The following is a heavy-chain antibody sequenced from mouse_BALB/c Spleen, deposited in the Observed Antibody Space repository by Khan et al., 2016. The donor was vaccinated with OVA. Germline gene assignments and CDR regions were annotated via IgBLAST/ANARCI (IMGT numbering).Heavy chain of an antibody. V-gene: IGHV2-6-5*01. D-gene: IGHD2-10*02. CDR3: AKGVWSYYFALDY. CDR2: IWGGGTT. Sequence: QVQLKESGPGLVAPSQNLSITCTVSGFSLTDYGVSWIRQPPGKGLEWLGVIWGGGTTYYNSALKSRLIISKDNSKSQVFLKMNSLQTDDTAMYYCAKGVWSYYFALDYWGQGTSVTVSS. CDR1: GFSLTDYG. J-gene: IGHJ4*01.